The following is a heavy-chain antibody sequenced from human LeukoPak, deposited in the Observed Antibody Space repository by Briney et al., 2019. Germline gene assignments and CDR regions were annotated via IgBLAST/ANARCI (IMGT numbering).Heavy chain of an antibody. Sequence: PSGTLSLTCTVSGGSISSYYWSWIRKPPGKGLEWIGYVYYSGSTYYNPSLKSRVTISVDTSKNQFSLKLSSVTAADTAVYYCARALGRPEGHAFDIWGQGTMVTVSS. CDR1: GGSISSYY. J-gene: IGHJ3*02. V-gene: IGHV4-59*12. CDR3: ARALGRPEGHAFDI. D-gene: IGHD1-14*01. CDR2: VYYSGST.